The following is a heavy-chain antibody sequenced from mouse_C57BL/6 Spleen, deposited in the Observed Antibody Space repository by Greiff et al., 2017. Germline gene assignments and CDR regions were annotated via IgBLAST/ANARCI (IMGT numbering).Heavy chain of an antibody. J-gene: IGHJ3*01. CDR3: ARGGYDGFAY. D-gene: IGHD2-2*01. V-gene: IGHV5-16*01. CDR1: GFTFSDYY. Sequence: EVQRVESEGGLVQPGSSMKLSCTASGFTFSDYYMAWVRQVPEKGLEWVANINYDGSSTYYMDSVKSRFIISGANAKNILYLQMSSLKSEDTATYYCARGGYDGFAYWGQGTLVTVSA. CDR2: INYDGSST.